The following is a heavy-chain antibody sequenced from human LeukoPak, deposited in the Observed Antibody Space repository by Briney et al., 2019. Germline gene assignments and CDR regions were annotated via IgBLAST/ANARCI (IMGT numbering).Heavy chain of an antibody. J-gene: IGHJ4*02. CDR2: ISSSGSTI. Sequence: TGGSLRLSCAASGFTFSDYYMSWIRQAPGKGLEWVSYISSSGSTIYYADSVKGRFTISRDNAKNSLYLQMNSLRAEDTAVYYCAREGNYDYVWGSYRYRGALGYWGQGTLVTVSS. D-gene: IGHD3-16*02. CDR3: AREGNYDYVWGSYRYRGALGY. V-gene: IGHV3-11*01. CDR1: GFTFSDYY.